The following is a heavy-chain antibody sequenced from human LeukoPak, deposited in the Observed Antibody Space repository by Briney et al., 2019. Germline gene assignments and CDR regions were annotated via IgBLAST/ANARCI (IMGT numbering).Heavy chain of an antibody. CDR3: GKYLQPSGYPYALDM. D-gene: IGHD5-12*01. CDR1: GFTFSSYA. V-gene: IGHV3-23*01. CDR2: IGGSGESP. J-gene: IGHJ3*02. Sequence: GESLRLSCSASGFTFSSYAMGWVRQAPVRGLEWVASIGGSGESPTYADSLRGRVTISRDNSKNTLYLQVNSLRAEDTALYYCGKYLQPSGYPYALDMWGQGTMVTVYS.